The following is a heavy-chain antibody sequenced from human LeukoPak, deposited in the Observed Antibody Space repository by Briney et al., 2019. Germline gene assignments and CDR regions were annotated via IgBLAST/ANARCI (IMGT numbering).Heavy chain of an antibody. Sequence: GGSLRLSCAASGFTFSSYWMSWVRQAPGKGLEWVATIKQDGSEKYYVDSVKGRFTISRDNAKNSLYLQMNSLRAEDTAAYYCARVGKWIQLWLRYSYHYYGMDVWGQGTTVTVSS. V-gene: IGHV3-7*01. D-gene: IGHD5-18*01. CDR1: GFTFSSYW. CDR2: IKQDGSEK. J-gene: IGHJ6*02. CDR3: ARVGKWIQLWLRYSYHYYGMDV.